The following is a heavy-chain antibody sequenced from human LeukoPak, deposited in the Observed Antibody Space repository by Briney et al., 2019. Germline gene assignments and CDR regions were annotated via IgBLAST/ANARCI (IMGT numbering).Heavy chain of an antibody. CDR2: IIPILGIA. CDR3: ARDREGRFLEWLPPYYYYGMDV. Sequence: ASVKVSCKASGGTFSSYAISWVRQAPGQGLEWMGRIIPILGIANYAQKFEGRVTITADKSTSTAYMELSSLRSEDTAVYYCARDREGRFLEWLPPYYYYGMDVWGQGTTVTVSS. V-gene: IGHV1-69*04. J-gene: IGHJ6*02. CDR1: GGTFSSYA. D-gene: IGHD3-3*01.